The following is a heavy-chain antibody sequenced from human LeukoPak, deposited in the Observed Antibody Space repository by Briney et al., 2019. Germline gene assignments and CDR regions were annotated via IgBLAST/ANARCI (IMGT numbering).Heavy chain of an antibody. Sequence: GGSLRLSCAASGFTFSSYAMSWVRRAPGKGLERGSGMSGSGGSAYYADSVKGRFTISRDNSKNTLYLQMNTLRAEDTAVYYCAKDREYSYVYDAFDIWGQGTLVTVSS. CDR3: AKDREYSYVYDAFDI. CDR1: GFTFSSYA. V-gene: IGHV3-23*01. D-gene: IGHD3-16*01. CDR2: MSGSGGSA. J-gene: IGHJ3*02.